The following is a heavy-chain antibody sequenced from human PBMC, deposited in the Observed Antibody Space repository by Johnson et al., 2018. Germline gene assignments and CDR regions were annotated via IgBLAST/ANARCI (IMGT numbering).Heavy chain of an antibody. CDR1: EYSFTNYW. D-gene: IGHD3-10*01. CDR3: ARQTDYLDV. J-gene: IGHJ6*02. CDR2: IYPGDSDT. Sequence: VQLVQSGAEVKKPGESLEISCKVSEYSFTNYWIAWVRQMPGKGLEWMGIIYPGDSDTRYSPSFQGQVTISADKSINTAYLQWSSLKASDTAMYYCARQTDYLDVWGQGTTVTVSS. V-gene: IGHV5-51*01.